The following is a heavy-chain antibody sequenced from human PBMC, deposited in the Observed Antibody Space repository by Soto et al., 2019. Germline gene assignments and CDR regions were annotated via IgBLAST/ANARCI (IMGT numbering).Heavy chain of an antibody. J-gene: IGHJ4*02. D-gene: IGHD3-22*01. CDR2: IYHSVST. CDR3: ARDQTYYYDSSGYYSH. Sequence: QVQLQESGPGLVKPSGTLSLTCAVSGGSISSSNWWSWVRQPPGKGLEWIGEIYHSVSTNYNPSIKSRVTISVDKSKNQFSLKLSSVTAADTAVYYCARDQTYYYDSSGYYSHGGQGTLVNVSS. CDR1: GGSISSSNW. V-gene: IGHV4-4*02.